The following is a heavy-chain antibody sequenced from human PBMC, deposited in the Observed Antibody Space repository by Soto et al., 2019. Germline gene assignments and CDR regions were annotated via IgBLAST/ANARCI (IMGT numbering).Heavy chain of an antibody. CDR3: ARAREGEAEYFQH. V-gene: IGHV4-4*02. CDR1: CGSISSSNW. D-gene: IGHD1-26*01. CDR2: IYHSGST. Sequence: QVQLQESGSGLVKPSGTLSLTWAVSCGSISSSNWWSWVRQPPGKGLEWSGEIYHSGSTNYNPSPKSRVTVSVDMSKNLCSRKLTSVTAADTAVYYCARAREGEAEYFQHGGQGTLVTVSS. J-gene: IGHJ1*01.